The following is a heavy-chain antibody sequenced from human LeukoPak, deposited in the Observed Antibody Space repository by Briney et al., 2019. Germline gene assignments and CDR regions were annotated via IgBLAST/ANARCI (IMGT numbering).Heavy chain of an antibody. CDR3: ATHCSSTSCYAY. J-gene: IGHJ4*02. CDR1: GFTFSNYA. Sequence: PGGSLRLSCAGSGFTFSNYAMSWVRQAPGKGLEWVSGISGSGGTTYYADSVKGRFTISSDNSKNTLFLQMISLRAEDTAVYYCATHCSSTSCYAYWVQGTLVTVSS. V-gene: IGHV3-23*01. D-gene: IGHD2-2*01. CDR2: ISGSGGTT.